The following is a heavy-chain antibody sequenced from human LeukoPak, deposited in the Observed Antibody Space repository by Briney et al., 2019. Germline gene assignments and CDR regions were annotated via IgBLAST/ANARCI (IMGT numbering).Heavy chain of an antibody. D-gene: IGHD3-22*01. V-gene: IGHV4-31*03. Sequence: SSQTLSLTCTVSGGSISSGGYYWSWIRQHPGKGLEWIGYIYYSGSTYYNPSLKSRVTISVDTSKNQFSLKLSSVTAADTAVYYCARTMPPTYYYDSSGYFAFDYWGQGTLVTVSS. CDR1: GGSISSGGYY. J-gene: IGHJ4*02. CDR2: IYYSGST. CDR3: ARTMPPTYYYDSSGYFAFDY.